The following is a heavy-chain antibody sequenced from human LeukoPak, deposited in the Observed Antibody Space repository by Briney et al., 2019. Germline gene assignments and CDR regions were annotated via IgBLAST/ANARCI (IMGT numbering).Heavy chain of an antibody. CDR2: IIPIFATE. V-gene: IGHV1-69*13. D-gene: IGHD6-19*01. CDR3: ARDMTGVAGTPGPFDI. CDR1: GGTFSSYT. Sequence: SVKVSCKASGGTFSSYTISWLRQALGQGLEWMGGIIPIFATENYAQKFQGRVTITADEFTSTVYMELSSLRSEDTAVYYCARDMTGVAGTPGPFDIWGQGTMVTVSS. J-gene: IGHJ3*02.